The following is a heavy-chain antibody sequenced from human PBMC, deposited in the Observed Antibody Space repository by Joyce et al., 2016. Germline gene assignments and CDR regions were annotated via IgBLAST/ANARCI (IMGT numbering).Heavy chain of an antibody. Sequence: QVQLQQWGAVLLKPSETLSLTCAVYGVSFSGHYWRWIRQPPGKGLEWIGEINHSGSTNYHPSLGSQVTISVDTSKNQFSLRLSSVTAADTAVYYCARGLSAFDYSNYAGYDYWGQGTLVTVSS. CDR3: ARGLSAFDYSNYAGYDY. V-gene: IGHV4-34*01. J-gene: IGHJ4*02. CDR2: INHSGST. D-gene: IGHD4-11*01. CDR1: GVSFSGHY.